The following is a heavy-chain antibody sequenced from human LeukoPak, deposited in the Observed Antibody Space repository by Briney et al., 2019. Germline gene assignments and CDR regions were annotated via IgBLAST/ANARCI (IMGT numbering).Heavy chain of an antibody. CDR1: GFTFSDYY. Sequence: GGSLRLSCAVSGFTFSDYYISWIRQAPGKGLEWVSYISSSGRTTYYADSVKGRFTISRDNSKNTLYLQMNSLRAEDTAVYYCAKDLGSGWAYYWGQGTLVTVSS. D-gene: IGHD6-19*01. J-gene: IGHJ4*02. CDR2: ISSSGRTT. V-gene: IGHV3-11*01. CDR3: AKDLGSGWAYY.